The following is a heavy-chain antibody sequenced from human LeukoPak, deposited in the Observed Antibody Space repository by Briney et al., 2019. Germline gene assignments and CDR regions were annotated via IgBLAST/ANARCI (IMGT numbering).Heavy chain of an antibody. Sequence: GGSLRLSCAASGFTFRSYEMNWVRQAPGRGLEWVSDISSSGSTIYYADSVKGRFTISRDNAKNSLYLQMNSLRAEDTAVYYCARDRVDCSGDSCDTRGLFDYWGQGTLVTVSS. CDR2: ISSSGSTI. D-gene: IGHD2-15*01. CDR1: GFTFRSYE. V-gene: IGHV3-48*03. CDR3: ARDRVDCSGDSCDTRGLFDY. J-gene: IGHJ4*02.